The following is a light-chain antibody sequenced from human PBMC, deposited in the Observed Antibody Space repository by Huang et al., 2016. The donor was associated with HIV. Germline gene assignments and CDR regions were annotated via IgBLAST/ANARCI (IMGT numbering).Light chain of an antibody. CDR2: AAS. V-gene: IGKV1-17*03. J-gene: IGKJ5*01. Sequence: DIQMTQSPSAMSASVGDRVNITCRANQDINNYLLWYQQKPGKVPKRLIYAASNLPRGVPSRFSGSGSGTEFTLTISNLQPEDFATYYCLQHLSYPPAFGQGTRLEMK. CDR3: LQHLSYPPA. CDR1: QDINNY.